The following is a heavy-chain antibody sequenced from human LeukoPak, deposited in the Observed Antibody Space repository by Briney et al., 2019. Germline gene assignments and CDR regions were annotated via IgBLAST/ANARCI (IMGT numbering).Heavy chain of an antibody. D-gene: IGHD1-26*01. Sequence: PGGSLRLSCAASGFTFSSYAMSWVRQAPGKGLEWVSAISGSGGSTYYADSVKGRFTISRDNSKNTLYLQMNSLRPEDTAVYYCAKYVAELPHDYYYYMDVWGKGTTVTVSS. CDR3: AKYVAELPHDYYYYMDV. CDR1: GFTFSSYA. V-gene: IGHV3-23*01. CDR2: ISGSGGST. J-gene: IGHJ6*03.